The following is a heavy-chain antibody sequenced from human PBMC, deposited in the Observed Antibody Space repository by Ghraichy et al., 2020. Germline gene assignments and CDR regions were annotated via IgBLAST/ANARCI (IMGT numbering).Heavy chain of an antibody. D-gene: IGHD1-26*01. Sequence: SQTLSLTCTVSGGSISTYYWTWIRQPPGKGLEWIGYIYYSESTNYNPSLKSRVTISVDTSKNQFSLKLSSVTAADTAVYYCARHQTTYSGTGGWFDPWGQGTLVTVSS. CDR1: GGSISTYY. V-gene: IGHV4-59*08. J-gene: IGHJ5*02. CDR3: ARHQTTYSGTGGWFDP. CDR2: IYYSEST.